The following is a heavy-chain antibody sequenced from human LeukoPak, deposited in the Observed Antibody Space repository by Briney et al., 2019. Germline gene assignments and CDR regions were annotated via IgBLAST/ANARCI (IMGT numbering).Heavy chain of an antibody. Sequence: ASVKVSCKASGYTFTGYYLHWVRQAPGQGLEWMGWINPNSGGTNFAQKFQGRVTMTRATSISTVFMELGRLGSDDTAVYYCARDIMNPFGGLIVRSDVFDIWGQGTSVTVSS. CDR3: ARDIMNPFGGLIVRSDVFDI. D-gene: IGHD3-16*02. V-gene: IGHV1-2*02. CDR2: INPNSGGT. J-gene: IGHJ3*02. CDR1: GYTFTGYY.